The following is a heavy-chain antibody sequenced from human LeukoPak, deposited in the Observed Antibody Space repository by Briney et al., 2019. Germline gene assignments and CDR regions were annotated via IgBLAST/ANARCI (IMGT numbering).Heavy chain of an antibody. D-gene: IGHD3-10*01. V-gene: IGHV3-7*01. CDR3: ARDQMVRGVIKGFDY. Sequence: GGSLRLSCAASGFTFSGHWMTWVRQAPGKRLEWVANIKEDGSGKFYADSVEGRFTVSRDNAKNSLSLQMNSLGAEDTAVYYCARDQMVRGVIKGFDYWGQGTLVTVSS. CDR1: GFTFSGHW. CDR2: IKEDGSGK. J-gene: IGHJ4*02.